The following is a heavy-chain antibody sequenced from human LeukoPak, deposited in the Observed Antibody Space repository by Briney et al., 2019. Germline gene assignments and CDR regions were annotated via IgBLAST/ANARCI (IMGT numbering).Heavy chain of an antibody. D-gene: IGHD6-6*01. CDR1: GFTFSIFG. CDR2: ISGSGGST. V-gene: IGHV3-23*01. J-gene: IGHJ3*02. Sequence: GGSLRLSCAASGFTFSIFGMSWVRQAPGKGLEWVSAISGSGGSTYYADSVKGRFTISRDNSKNTLYLQMNSLRAEDTAVYYCAKGVYRDAFDIWGQGTMVTVSS. CDR3: AKGVYRDAFDI.